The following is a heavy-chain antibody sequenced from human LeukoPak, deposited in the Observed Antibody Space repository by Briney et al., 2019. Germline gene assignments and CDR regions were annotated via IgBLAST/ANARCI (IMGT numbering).Heavy chain of an antibody. CDR2: INHSGST. CDR3: ARQSYYGSGSYYNDY. Sequence: PSETLSLTCAVYGGSFSGYYWSWIRQPPGKGLEWIGEINHSGSTNYNPSLKSRVTISVDTSKNQFSLKLSSVTAADTAVYYCARQSYYGSGSYYNDYWGQGTLVTVSS. CDR1: GGSFSGYY. J-gene: IGHJ4*02. V-gene: IGHV4-34*01. D-gene: IGHD3-10*01.